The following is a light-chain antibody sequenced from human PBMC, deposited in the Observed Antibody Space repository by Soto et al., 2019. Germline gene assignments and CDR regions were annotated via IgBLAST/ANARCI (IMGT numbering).Light chain of an antibody. Sequence: QSALTQPASVSGSPGQSITISCTGTSSEVGGYNFVSWYQQHPGKVPKLIIYEVSNRPSGVSSRFSGSKSGNTASLTISGLKTEDEGDYYCSAYTASNTLWVFGGGTKLTVL. V-gene: IGLV2-14*03. CDR3: SAYTASNTLWV. J-gene: IGLJ3*02. CDR1: SSEVGGYNF. CDR2: EVS.